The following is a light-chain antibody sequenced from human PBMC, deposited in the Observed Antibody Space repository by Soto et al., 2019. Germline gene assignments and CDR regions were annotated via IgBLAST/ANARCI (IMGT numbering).Light chain of an antibody. Sequence: QSALTQPASVSGSPVQSITISCTGTSSNVGSYKLVSWYQQHPGKAPKLMIFEVNKRPSGVSNRFSGYKSGSTASLTISGLKVEDEADYYCCSSGGSPTYVFGTGTTVTV. CDR1: SSNVGSYKL. J-gene: IGLJ1*01. V-gene: IGLV2-23*02. CDR2: EVN. CDR3: CSSGGSPTYV.